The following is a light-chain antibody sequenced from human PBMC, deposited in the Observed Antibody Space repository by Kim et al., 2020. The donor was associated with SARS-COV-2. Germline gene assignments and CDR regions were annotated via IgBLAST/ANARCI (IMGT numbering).Light chain of an antibody. Sequence: GQSITISCTGTGSDVGGYDYVSRYQQYPGKAPKLMLYHVTKRPSGVSDRFSGSKSGNTASLTISGLQGEDEADYDCSSYASSTNYIFGTGTKVTVL. V-gene: IGLV2-14*04. CDR2: HVT. CDR3: SSYASSTNYI. J-gene: IGLJ1*01. CDR1: GSDVGGYDY.